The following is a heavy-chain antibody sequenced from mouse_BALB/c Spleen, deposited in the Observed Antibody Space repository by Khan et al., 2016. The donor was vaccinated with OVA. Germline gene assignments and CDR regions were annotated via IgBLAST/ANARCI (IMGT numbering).Heavy chain of an antibody. CDR1: GFSLTNYG. J-gene: IGHJ4*01. V-gene: IGHV2-6-1*01. CDR2: IWSDGST. D-gene: IGHD2-10*01. CDR3: ARQPYYHYYIMDY. Sequence: QVQLKQSGPGLVAPSQSLSITCTISGFSLTNYGVHWVRQSPGKGLEWLVVIWSDGSTTYNSALKSRLSISKDNSKNQVFLKMNSLQSDDTAMYYCARQPYYHYYIMDYWGQGTSVTVSS.